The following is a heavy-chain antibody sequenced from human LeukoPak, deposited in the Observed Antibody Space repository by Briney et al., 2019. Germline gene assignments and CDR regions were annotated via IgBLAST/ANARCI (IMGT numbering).Heavy chain of an antibody. J-gene: IGHJ3*02. CDR2: INHSGST. CDR3: ARARVGYCSSTSCIKSAFDI. Sequence: SETLSLTCAVYGGSFSGYYWSWIRQPPGKGPEWIGEINHSGSTSYNPSLKSRVTISVDTSKNQFSLKLSSVTAADTAVYYCARARVGYCSSTSCIKSAFDIWGQGTMVTVSS. CDR1: GGSFSGYY. V-gene: IGHV4-34*01. D-gene: IGHD2-2*01.